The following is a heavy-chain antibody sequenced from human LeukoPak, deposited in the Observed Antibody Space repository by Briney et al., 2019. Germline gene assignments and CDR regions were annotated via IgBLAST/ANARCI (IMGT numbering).Heavy chain of an antibody. V-gene: IGHV3-23*01. CDR2: ISGSGGST. CDR1: GFTFSSYA. CDR3: AEALAARPPFGHYYYMDV. D-gene: IGHD6-6*01. Sequence: PGGSLRLSCAASGFTFSSYAMSWVRQAPGKGLEWVSAISGSGGSTYYADSVKGRFTISRDNSKNTLYLQMNSLRAEDTAVYYCAEALAARPPFGHYYYMDVWGKGTTVTVSS. J-gene: IGHJ6*03.